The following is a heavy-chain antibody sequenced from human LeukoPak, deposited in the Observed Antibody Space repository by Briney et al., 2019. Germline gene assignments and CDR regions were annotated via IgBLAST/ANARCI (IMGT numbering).Heavy chain of an antibody. CDR3: ARDSCSFPNYFDF. CDR2: IYNSGTT. V-gene: IGHV3-53*01. J-gene: IGHJ4*02. CDR1: GFTVSSTY. D-gene: IGHD3-10*02. Sequence: HPGGSLRLSCAASGFTVSSTYMSWVRQAPGQGLEWVALIYNSGTTFYADSVQGRFTISRDNSKNNLYLQMNSLRAEDTAIYYCARDSCSFPNYFDFWGERTLVTASS.